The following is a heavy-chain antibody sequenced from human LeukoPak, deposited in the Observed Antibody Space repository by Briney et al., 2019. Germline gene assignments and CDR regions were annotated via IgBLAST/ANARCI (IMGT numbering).Heavy chain of an antibody. V-gene: IGHV3-23*01. Sequence: GGSLRLSCAASGFTFSSYAMGWVRQSPGKGLEWVSGITNGGGSTYYADSVKGRFTISRDNSKNTLYLLMNSLRAEDTAVYYCAKFYDILTGYLDYWGQGTLVTVSS. CDR3: AKFYDILTGYLDY. CDR1: GFTFSSYA. D-gene: IGHD3-9*01. CDR2: ITNGGGST. J-gene: IGHJ4*02.